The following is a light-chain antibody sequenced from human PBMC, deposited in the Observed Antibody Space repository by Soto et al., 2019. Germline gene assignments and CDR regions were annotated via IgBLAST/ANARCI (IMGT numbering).Light chain of an antibody. CDR3: QQYGSSLVT. CDR2: GAS. CDR1: QSVSSSY. V-gene: IGKV3-20*01. J-gene: IGKJ3*01. Sequence: EIVLTQSPGTLSLSPGERATLSCRASQSVSSSYLAWYHQKPGQAPRLLIYGASSRATGIPDRFSGSGSGTDFTLTISSLEPEDFAVYYCQQYGSSLVTFGPGTKVDIK.